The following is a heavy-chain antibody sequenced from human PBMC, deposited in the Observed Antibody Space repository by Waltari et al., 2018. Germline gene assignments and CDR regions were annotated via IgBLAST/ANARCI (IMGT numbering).Heavy chain of an antibody. D-gene: IGHD6-19*01. CDR2: ISGSGGST. Sequence: EVQLLESGGGLVQPGGSLRLSCAASGFTFSSYAMSWVRPAEGKGLEWVSAISGSGGSTYYADSVKGRFTISRDNSKNTLYLQMNSLRAEDTAVYYCAKTTRSSGWYWGVDYWGQGTLVTVSS. J-gene: IGHJ4*02. CDR1: GFTFSSYA. CDR3: AKTTRSSGWYWGVDY. V-gene: IGHV3-23*01.